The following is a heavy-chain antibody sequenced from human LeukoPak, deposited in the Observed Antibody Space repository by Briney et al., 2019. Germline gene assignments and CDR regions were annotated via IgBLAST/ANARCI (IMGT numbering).Heavy chain of an antibody. Sequence: SETLSLTCTVSGGSLSSYYWSWIRQPPGKGLEWIGYIYYSGSTSYNPSLKSRVTISVDTSKNQFSLKLSSVTAADTAVYYCAREGSGGSCYSIAGVCPFDIWGQGTMVTVSS. J-gene: IGHJ3*02. D-gene: IGHD2-15*01. CDR2: IYYSGST. V-gene: IGHV4-59*01. CDR3: AREGSGGSCYSIAGVCPFDI. CDR1: GGSLSSYY.